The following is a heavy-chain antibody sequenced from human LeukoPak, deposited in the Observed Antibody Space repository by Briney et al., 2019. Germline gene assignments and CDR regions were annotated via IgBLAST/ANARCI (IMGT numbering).Heavy chain of an antibody. V-gene: IGHV4-59*01. CDR2: IYCSGST. CDR3: ATKSNLWSGYGSSYYYYMDV. CDR1: GGSISSYY. Sequence: SETLSLTCTVSGGSISSYYWSWIRQPPGKGLEWIGYIYCSGSTNYNPSLKSRVTISVDTSKNQFSLKLSSVTAADTAVYYCATKSNLWSGYGSSYYYYMDVWGKGTTVTVSS. D-gene: IGHD3-3*01. J-gene: IGHJ6*03.